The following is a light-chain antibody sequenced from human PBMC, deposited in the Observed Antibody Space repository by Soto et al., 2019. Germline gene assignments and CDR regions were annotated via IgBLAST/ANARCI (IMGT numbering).Light chain of an antibody. Sequence: QSVLRQPPSLSVAPGQRVTIAFTGTSSNIGAGYDVHWYQQFPGTAPKLLIYGNRNRPSGVPDRFSGSKSGTSASLAITGPQAEDEATYYCQSCDSSLSGSGVFGTGTKV. J-gene: IGLJ1*01. CDR1: SSNIGAGYD. CDR3: QSCDSSLSGSGV. V-gene: IGLV1-40*01. CDR2: GNR.